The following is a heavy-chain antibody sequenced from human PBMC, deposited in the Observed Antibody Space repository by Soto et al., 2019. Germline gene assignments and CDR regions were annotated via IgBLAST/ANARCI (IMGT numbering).Heavy chain of an antibody. CDR3: AKGYSSGWYGYYFDY. Sequence: GGSLRLSCAASGFTFSSYAMTWVRQVPGKGLEWVSAISGSGTSTYYADSVKGRFTISRDTSKNTLYLQMNSLRAEDTAVYYCAKGYSSGWYGYYFDYCGQGTLVTVSS. D-gene: IGHD6-19*01. CDR2: ISGSGTST. J-gene: IGHJ4*02. CDR1: GFTFSSYA. V-gene: IGHV3-23*01.